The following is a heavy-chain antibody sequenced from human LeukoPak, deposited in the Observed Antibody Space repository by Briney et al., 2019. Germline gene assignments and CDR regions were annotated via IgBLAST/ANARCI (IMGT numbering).Heavy chain of an antibody. V-gene: IGHV4-59*04. CDR3: ATGKDIVVVVAATLEY. CDR2: IYYSGST. Sequence: SETLSLTCTVSGGSISSYYWSWIRQPPGKGLEWIGNIYYSGSTYYNPSLKSRVTISVDTSKNQFSLKLSSVTAADTAVYYCATGKDIVVVVAATLEYWGQGTLVTVSS. J-gene: IGHJ4*02. CDR1: GGSISSYY. D-gene: IGHD2-15*01.